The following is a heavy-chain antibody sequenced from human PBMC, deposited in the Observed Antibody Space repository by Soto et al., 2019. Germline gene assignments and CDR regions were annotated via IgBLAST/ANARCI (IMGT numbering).Heavy chain of an antibody. D-gene: IGHD6-13*01. J-gene: IGHJ4*02. CDR2: ISGSGVNT. V-gene: IGHV3-23*01. CDR1: GFTFSSYA. CDR3: AKEGQQLGGGYFDY. Sequence: EVQLLESGGGLVQPGGSLRLSCAASGFTFSSYAVSWVRQAPGKGLEWVSAISGSGVNTYYADSVKGRFTISRDNSKNTLYLQRNSLRAEDTAVYYCAKEGQQLGGGYFDYWGQGTLVTVSS.